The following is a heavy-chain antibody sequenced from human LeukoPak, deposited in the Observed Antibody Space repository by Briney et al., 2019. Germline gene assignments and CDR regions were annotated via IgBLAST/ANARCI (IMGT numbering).Heavy chain of an antibody. V-gene: IGHV4-30-2*01. J-gene: IGHJ4*02. Sequence: PSETLSLTCAVSGGSISSGGYSWSWIRQPPGKGLEWIGYIYHSGSTYYNPSLKSRVTISVDRSKNQFSLKLSSVTAADTAVYYCARAVLTSRGFGAYLIDYWGQGTLVTVSS. CDR1: GGSISSGGYS. CDR3: ARAVLTSRGFGAYLIDY. CDR2: IYHSGST. D-gene: IGHD3-10*01.